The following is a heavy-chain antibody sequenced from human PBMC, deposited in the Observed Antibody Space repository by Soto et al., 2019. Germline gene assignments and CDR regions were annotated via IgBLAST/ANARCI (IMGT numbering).Heavy chain of an antibody. V-gene: IGHV3-30*18. Sequence: LXLSCAASRFDFSNYVLHWVLHAPGKGLEWVAVMSYDGVDIYYGDSVKGRFTISRDNSKNTLYLQMNSLRPEDTAVYYCAKVREDVVLLVALDYWGQGTPVTVSS. CDR3: AKVREDVVLLVALDY. CDR2: MSYDGVDI. J-gene: IGHJ4*02. CDR1: RFDFSNYV. D-gene: IGHD2-8*01.